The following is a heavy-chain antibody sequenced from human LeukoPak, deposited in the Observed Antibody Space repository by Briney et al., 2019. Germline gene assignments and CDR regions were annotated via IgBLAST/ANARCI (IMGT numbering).Heavy chain of an antibody. CDR2: INNDGTAT. Sequence: GGSLRLSCAASGFTLSAYLMHWVRYVPGQGLVWVSRINNDGTATFFADSVKGRFTISRDNAKNTLYLQMDSLRAEDTAMYYCAREILEPGKTHEYWGQGTLVTVSS. D-gene: IGHD1-1*01. CDR1: GFTLSAYL. CDR3: AREILEPGKTHEY. J-gene: IGHJ4*02. V-gene: IGHV3-74*01.